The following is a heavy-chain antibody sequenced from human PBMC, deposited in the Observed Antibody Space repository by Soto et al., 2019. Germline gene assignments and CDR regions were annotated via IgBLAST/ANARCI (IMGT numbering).Heavy chain of an antibody. CDR1: GGSISSGGYS. V-gene: IGHV4-30-2*06. D-gene: IGHD3-16*01. CDR2: IYHDGRT. J-gene: IGHJ5*02. Sequence: SETLSLTCTVSGGSISSGGYSWSWIRQSPGKGLEWIGYIYHDGRTSYNPSLEGRVTISLDRSKNQLSLKLTSVTAADTAVYHCASGGSFTWFDPWGQGHLVTVSS. CDR3: ASGGSFTWFDP.